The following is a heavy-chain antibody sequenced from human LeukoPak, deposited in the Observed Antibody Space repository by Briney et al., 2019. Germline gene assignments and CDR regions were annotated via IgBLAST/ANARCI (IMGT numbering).Heavy chain of an antibody. CDR2: IIPIFGTA. CDR3: ARGGSCSSTSCYGRLDY. J-gene: IGHJ4*02. Sequence: ASVKVSCKASGGTFSSYAISWVRQAPGQGLEWMGGIIPIFGTANYAQKFQGRVTITTDESTSTAYMELSSLRSEDTAVYYCARGGSCSSTSCYGRLDYWGQGTLVTVSS. CDR1: GGTFSSYA. D-gene: IGHD2-2*01. V-gene: IGHV1-69*05.